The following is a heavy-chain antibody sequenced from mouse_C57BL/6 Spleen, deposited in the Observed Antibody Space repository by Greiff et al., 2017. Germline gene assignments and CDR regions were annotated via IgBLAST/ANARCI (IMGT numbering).Heavy chain of an antibody. CDR1: GFSLTSYA. Sequence: VKLQESGPGLVTPSQCLSITCTVSGFSLTSYAISWVRQPPGKGLEWLGVIWTGGGTNYKSSLKSILNISKDNSKSQVVIKKNSLKTDDTARYSCARNGGMGSPYGYDDWFAYWGQGTLVTVSA. CDR2: IWTGGGT. J-gene: IGHJ3*01. CDR3: ARNGGMGSPYGYDDWFAY. V-gene: IGHV2-9-1*01. D-gene: IGHD2-2*01.